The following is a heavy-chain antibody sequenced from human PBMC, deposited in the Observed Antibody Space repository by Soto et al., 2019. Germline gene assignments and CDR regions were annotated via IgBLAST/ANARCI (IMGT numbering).Heavy chain of an antibody. V-gene: IGHV4-59*01. CDR3: ARDQAADPSYFDY. Sequence: PSETLSLTCTVSGGSISSYYWSWIRQPPGKGLEWIGYIHYSGSTNYNPSLKSRVTISVDTSKNQFSLKLSSVTAADTAVYYCARDQAADPSYFDYWGQGTLVTVSS. J-gene: IGHJ4*02. CDR1: GGSISSYY. D-gene: IGHD6-25*01. CDR2: IHYSGST.